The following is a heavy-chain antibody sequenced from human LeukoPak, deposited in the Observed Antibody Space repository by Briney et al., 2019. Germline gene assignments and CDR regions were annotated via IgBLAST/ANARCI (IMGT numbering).Heavy chain of an antibody. CDR1: GFSFSGYY. V-gene: IGHV4-34*01. CDR2: INHSGST. J-gene: IGHJ6*02. D-gene: IGHD2-2*01. CDR3: ARWRIVVVPAARLTYYYYGMDV. Sequence: SETLSLTCAVYGFSFSGYYWSWVRQPPGKGLEWLWEINHSGSTNYNPSLKSRVTISVDTAKNQFSLKLSSVTAADTAVYYCARWRIVVVPAARLTYYYYGMDVWGQGTTVTVSS.